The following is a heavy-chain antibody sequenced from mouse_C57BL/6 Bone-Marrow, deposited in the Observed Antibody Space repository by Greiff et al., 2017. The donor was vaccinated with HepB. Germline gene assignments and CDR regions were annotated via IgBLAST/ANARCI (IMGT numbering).Heavy chain of an antibody. CDR3: LRYDFGY. Sequence: QVQLQQPGAELVKPGASVKLSCKASGYTFTSYWMQWVKQRPGQGLEWIGEIDPSDSYTNYNQKFKGKATLTVDTSSSTAYMQLSSLTSEDSAVYYCLRYDFGYRGQGTTLTVYS. CDR2: IDPSDSYT. V-gene: IGHV1-50*01. J-gene: IGHJ2*01. CDR1: GYTFTSYW. D-gene: IGHD1-1*01.